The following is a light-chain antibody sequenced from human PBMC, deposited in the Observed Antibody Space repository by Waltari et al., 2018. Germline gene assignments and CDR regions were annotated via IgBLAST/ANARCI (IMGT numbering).Light chain of an antibody. J-gene: IGLJ1*01. V-gene: IGLV2-14*01. CDR2: GVS. CDR1: SSDVDNYNF. CDR3: SSYTNIITYV. Sequence: QSALTQPASVSGSPGQSITISCTGTSSDVDNYNFVSWYQQHPGKAPKLMIYGVSKRPSVVSDRFSRSKSGNTASLTISGLQAEDEADYYCSSYTNIITYVFGTGTKVTVL.